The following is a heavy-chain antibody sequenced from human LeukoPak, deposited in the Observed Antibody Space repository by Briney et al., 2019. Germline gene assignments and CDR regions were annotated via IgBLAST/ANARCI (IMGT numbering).Heavy chain of an antibody. CDR2: INAGNGNT. Sequence: ASVKVSCKASGYTFTSYAMHWVRQAPGQRLEWMGWINAGNGNTKYSQKFQGGVNITRDTSASTAYMELSSLRSEDTAVYYCARSSRRRYGGEYWFHPWGQGTLGTVSS. CDR1: GYTFTSYA. J-gene: IGHJ5*02. CDR3: ARSSRRRYGGEYWFHP. D-gene: IGHD6-13*01. V-gene: IGHV1-3*01.